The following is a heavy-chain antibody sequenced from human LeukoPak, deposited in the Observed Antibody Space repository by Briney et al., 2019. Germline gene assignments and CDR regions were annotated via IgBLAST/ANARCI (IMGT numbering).Heavy chain of an antibody. Sequence: SVKVSCKASGGTFSSYAISWVRQAPGQGLEWMGGIIPIFGTANCAQKFQGRVTITADESTSTAYMELSSLRSEDTAVYYCARDQRYYDFWSGSQGGAFDIWGQGTMVTVSS. CDR3: ARDQRYYDFWSGSQGGAFDI. D-gene: IGHD3-3*01. CDR1: GGTFSSYA. J-gene: IGHJ3*02. CDR2: IIPIFGTA. V-gene: IGHV1-69*13.